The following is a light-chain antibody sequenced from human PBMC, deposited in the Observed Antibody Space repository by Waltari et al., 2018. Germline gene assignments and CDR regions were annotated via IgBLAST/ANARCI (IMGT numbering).Light chain of an antibody. V-gene: IGLV3-1*01. Sequence: SYELTQPPSASVSPGQTASITCSCDEMGNKYTCWYQQKPGQSPVLVIYQDRRRPSGIPDRFSGSNSGNTATLTISGTQAMDEADYFCQAWDSSIGRVVFGGGTQLTVL. CDR1: EMGNKY. CDR3: QAWDSSIGRVV. J-gene: IGLJ2*01. CDR2: QDR.